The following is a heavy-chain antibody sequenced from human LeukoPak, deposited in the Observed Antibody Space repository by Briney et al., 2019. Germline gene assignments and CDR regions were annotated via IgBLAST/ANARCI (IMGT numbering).Heavy chain of an antibody. CDR1: GFTFSSDW. CDR2: IKQDVIEK. D-gene: IGHD6-19*01. J-gene: IGHJ6*02. Sequence: PGGSLRLSCAASGFTFSSDWMSWVRQAPGKGLEWVSNIKQDVIEKYYVDSVKGRFTISRDNAKNSLYLQMNSLRAEDTAVYYCARGGIAVARSVIKPYYYYGMDVWGQGTTVTVSS. CDR3: ARGGIAVARSVIKPYYYYGMDV. V-gene: IGHV3-7*01.